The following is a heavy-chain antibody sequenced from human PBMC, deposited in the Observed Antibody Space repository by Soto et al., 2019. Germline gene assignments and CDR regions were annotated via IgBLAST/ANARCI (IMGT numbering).Heavy chain of an antibody. Sequence: AAVKVSCKASGYTFTSYGISWVRQAPGQGLEWMGWISAYNGNTNYAQKLQGRVTMTTDTSTSTAYMELRSLRSDDTAVYYCARGVVVVPANGVYCMDVWGQVTTVPVSS. CDR3: ARGVVVVPANGVYCMDV. V-gene: IGHV1-18*01. CDR2: ISAYNGNT. J-gene: IGHJ6*02. CDR1: GYTFTSYG. D-gene: IGHD2-2*01.